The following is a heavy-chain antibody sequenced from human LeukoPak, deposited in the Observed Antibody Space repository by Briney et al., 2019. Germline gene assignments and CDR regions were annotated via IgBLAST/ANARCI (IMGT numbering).Heavy chain of an antibody. CDR1: GGSFIGGSMNDFS. Sequence: PSETLSLTCTVSGGSFIGGSMNDFSWSWIRQPPGKGPQCVASLYYNGDTVYNPSLKSRVTISVDTSKNQFSLKLSSVTAADTAVYYCAHSGGAHSSGLNWGQGTLVTVSS. CDR3: AHSGGAHSSGLN. D-gene: IGHD3-22*01. V-gene: IGHV4-61*08. J-gene: IGHJ4*02. CDR2: LYYNGDT.